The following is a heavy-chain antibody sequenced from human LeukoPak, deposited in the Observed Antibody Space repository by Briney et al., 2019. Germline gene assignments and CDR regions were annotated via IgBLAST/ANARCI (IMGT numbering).Heavy chain of an antibody. V-gene: IGHV3-7*01. CDR1: GFTFSSYW. CDR3: ARGAGDDY. J-gene: IGHJ4*02. D-gene: IGHD6-19*01. Sequence: GGSLRLSCAASGFTFSSYWVSWVRQAPGKGLEWVANIKQDGSEKYYVDSVKGRFTISRDNAKNSLYLQMNSLRAEDTAVYYCARGAGDDYWGQGTLVTVSS. CDR2: IKQDGSEK.